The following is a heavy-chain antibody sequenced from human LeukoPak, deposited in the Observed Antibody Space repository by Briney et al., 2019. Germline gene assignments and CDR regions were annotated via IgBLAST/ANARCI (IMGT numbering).Heavy chain of an antibody. CDR3: ARGPRPGLLWFGESPNWFDP. CDR2: ISAYNGNT. CDR1: GYTFTSYG. V-gene: IGHV1-18*01. J-gene: IGHJ5*02. D-gene: IGHD3-10*01. Sequence: GASVKVSCMASGYTFTSYGISWVRQAPGQGLEWMGWISAYNGNTNYAQKLQGRVTMTTDTSTSTAYMELRSLRSDDTAVYYCARGPRPGLLWFGESPNWFDPWGQGTLVTVSS.